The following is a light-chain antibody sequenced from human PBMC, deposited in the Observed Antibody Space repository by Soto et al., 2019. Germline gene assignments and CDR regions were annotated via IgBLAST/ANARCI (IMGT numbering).Light chain of an antibody. CDR1: QTVNNNY. Sequence: ELVLTQSPGTLSLSPGERATLSCRASQTVNNNYLAWYQQIPGQAPRLLISGASGRATGTPDRFSGSASGTDFTLTISRLEPEDFAVYYCQQYDSSPNTFGQGTNLEIK. CDR3: QQYDSSPNT. V-gene: IGKV3-20*01. J-gene: IGKJ2*01. CDR2: GAS.